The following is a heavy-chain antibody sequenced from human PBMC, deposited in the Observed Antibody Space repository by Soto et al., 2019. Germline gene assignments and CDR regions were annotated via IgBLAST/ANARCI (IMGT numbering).Heavy chain of an antibody. J-gene: IGHJ6*02. V-gene: IGHV4-61*01. Sequence: QVQLQESGPGLVKPSETLSLTCTVSGGSVSSGSYYWSWIRQPPGKGLEWIGYIYYSGSTNYNPSLKSRVTISVDTSKNQFSLKLSSVTAADTAVYYCASNRGSSSSFTLEYYYYGMDVWGQGTTVTVSS. CDR3: ASNRGSSSSFTLEYYYYGMDV. D-gene: IGHD6-6*01. CDR1: GGSVSSGSYY. CDR2: IYYSGST.